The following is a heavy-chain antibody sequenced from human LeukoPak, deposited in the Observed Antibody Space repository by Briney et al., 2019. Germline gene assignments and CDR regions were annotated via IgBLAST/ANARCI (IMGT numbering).Heavy chain of an antibody. Sequence: GASVKVSCKASGFTFTNYNLHWVRQAPGQGLEWMGWINPNSGGTNYAQKFQGRVTMTRDTSISTAYMELSRLRSDDTAVYYCARIGGVPRAFDIWGQGTMVTVSS. D-gene: IGHD3-16*01. CDR2: INPNSGGT. CDR1: GFTFTNYN. CDR3: ARIGGVPRAFDI. J-gene: IGHJ3*02. V-gene: IGHV1-2*02.